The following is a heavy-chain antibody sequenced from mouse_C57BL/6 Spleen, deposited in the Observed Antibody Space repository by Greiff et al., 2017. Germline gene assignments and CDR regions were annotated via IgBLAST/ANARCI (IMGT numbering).Heavy chain of an antibody. Sequence: QVQLQQSGAELARPGASVKMSCKASGYTFTSYTMHWVKQRPGQGLEWIGYINPSSGYTKYNQKFKDKATLTADKSSSTAYMQLSSLTSEDSAVYYCARSDDYAMDYWGQGTSVTVSS. CDR1: GYTFTSYT. CDR2: INPSSGYT. J-gene: IGHJ4*01. CDR3: ARSDDYAMDY. V-gene: IGHV1-4*01.